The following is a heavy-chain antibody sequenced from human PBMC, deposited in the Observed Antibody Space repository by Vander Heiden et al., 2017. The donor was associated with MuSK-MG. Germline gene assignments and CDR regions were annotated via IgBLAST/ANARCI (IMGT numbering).Heavy chain of an antibody. D-gene: IGHD6-13*01. V-gene: IGHV3-33*01. J-gene: IGHJ6*03. CDR1: GFNFRPYG. CDR3: ARDGVAAGGTDYYYYYYMDV. CDR2: IWYDGSNK. Sequence: QVQLVQSGGGVVQPGRSLRLSCAASGFNFRPYGMPGVRQAPGKGLEWVAVIWYDGSNKYYADSVKGRFTISRDKSKNTMYLQMNSLRAEDTAVYYCARDGVAAGGTDYYYYYYMDVWGKGTTVTVSS.